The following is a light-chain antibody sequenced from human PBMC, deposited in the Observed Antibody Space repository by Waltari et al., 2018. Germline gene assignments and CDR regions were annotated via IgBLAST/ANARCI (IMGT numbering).Light chain of an antibody. CDR3: CSYAGSSTLDVV. CDR1: SSDIGSHNI. CDR2: EVS. J-gene: IGLJ2*01. V-gene: IGLV2-23*02. Sequence: QSALTQPASVSGSPGQSITISCTGTSSDIGSHNIVSWYQQHPGEAPKLRIYEVSKRPSGGSNRFSGSKFGNRASLTIFGLQAEDEADYYCCSYAGSSTLDVVFGGGTKLTVL.